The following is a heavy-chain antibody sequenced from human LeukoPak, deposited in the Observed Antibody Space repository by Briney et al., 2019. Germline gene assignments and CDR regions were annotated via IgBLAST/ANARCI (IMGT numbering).Heavy chain of an antibody. CDR2: IYHSGST. V-gene: IGHV4-38-2*02. Sequence: SETLSLTCTISGYSISSGYYWGWIRQPPGKGLEWIGSIYHSGSTYYNPSLKSRVTISLDTSENQFSLKLSSVTAADTAVYYCARDLYGSGWGYFDYWGQGTLVTVSS. D-gene: IGHD6-19*01. J-gene: IGHJ4*02. CDR3: ARDLYGSGWGYFDY. CDR1: GYSISSGYY.